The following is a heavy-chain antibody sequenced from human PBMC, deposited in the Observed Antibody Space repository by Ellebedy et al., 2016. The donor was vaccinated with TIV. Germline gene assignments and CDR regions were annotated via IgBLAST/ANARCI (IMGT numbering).Heavy chain of an antibody. Sequence: GESLKISCAASGFTFSSYGMHWVRQAPGKGLEWVAVISYDGSNKYYADSVKGRFTISRDNSKNTLYLQMNSLRAEDTAVYYCARGLPYGFRIAAAGTFDYWGQGTLVTVSS. J-gene: IGHJ4*02. CDR3: ARGLPYGFRIAAAGTFDY. CDR2: ISYDGSNK. CDR1: GFTFSSYG. V-gene: IGHV3-30*03. D-gene: IGHD6-13*01.